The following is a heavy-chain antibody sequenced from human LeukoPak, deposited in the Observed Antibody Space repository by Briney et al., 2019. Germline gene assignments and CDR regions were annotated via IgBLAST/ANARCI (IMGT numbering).Heavy chain of an antibody. CDR2: ISYDGSNK. Sequence: PGGSLRLSCAASGFTFSSYAMHWVRQAPGKGLEWVAVISYDGSNKYYADSVKGRFTISRDNSKNTLYLQMNSLRAEDTAVYYCASGGERDDYSLPLGYWGQGTLVTVSS. J-gene: IGHJ4*02. V-gene: IGHV3-30-3*01. D-gene: IGHD4-11*01. CDR1: GFTFSSYA. CDR3: ASGGERDDYSLPLGY.